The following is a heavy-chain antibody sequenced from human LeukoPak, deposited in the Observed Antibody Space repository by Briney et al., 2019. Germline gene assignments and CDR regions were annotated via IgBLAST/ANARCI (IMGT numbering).Heavy chain of an antibody. Sequence: GGSLRLSCAASGFTFSSYWMSWVRQAPGKGLEWVANIKQDGSEKNYVDSVKGRFTISRDNAKTSLYLQMNSLRAEDTAVYYCARGLTQIPRLATGLGHWGQGTLVTVSS. V-gene: IGHV3-7*01. D-gene: IGHD2-21*02. CDR2: IKQDGSEK. J-gene: IGHJ4*02. CDR3: ARGLTQIPRLATGLGH. CDR1: GFTFSSYW.